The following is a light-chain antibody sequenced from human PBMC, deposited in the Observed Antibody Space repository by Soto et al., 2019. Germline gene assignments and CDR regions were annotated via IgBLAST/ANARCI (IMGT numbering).Light chain of an antibody. CDR1: QNIDNY. CDR2: DAS. V-gene: IGKV1-33*01. J-gene: IGKJ4*01. CDR3: QKYNSGPLT. Sequence: DIQMTQSPSSLSSSVGDRFTITCQASQNIDNYLNWYQQKPGKAPNLLIYDASSLKTGVPSRFSGSGSGTDFTLTISSLQPEDVAIYYCQKYNSGPLTFGGGTKVDIK.